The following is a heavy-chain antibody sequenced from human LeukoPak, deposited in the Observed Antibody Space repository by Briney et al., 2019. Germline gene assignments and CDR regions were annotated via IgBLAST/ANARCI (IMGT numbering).Heavy chain of an antibody. D-gene: IGHD3-10*01. V-gene: IGHV4-59*01. Sequence: SETLAFTCTGSGGSMSGFYWSWIRQPPGKTLEWIGYISYSGTTKYNPSLKSRVTNAVAPSQRQFSLQLHSVTAADTAVYYCARGVTYYYGSGRYYSRKDAFDIWGQGTMVTVSS. CDR1: GGSMSGFY. J-gene: IGHJ3*02. CDR3: ARGVTYYYGSGRYYSRKDAFDI. CDR2: ISYSGTT.